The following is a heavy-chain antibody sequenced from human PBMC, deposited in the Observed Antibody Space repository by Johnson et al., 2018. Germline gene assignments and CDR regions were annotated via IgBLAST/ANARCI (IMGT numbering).Heavy chain of an antibody. Sequence: QVQLVESGGGVVQPGRSLRLSCAASGFSFSNYGMHWVRQAPGKGLEWVAVISYDVSNKYYADSVKGRFIISRDNSKNTLYLQMNSLRTQDKAVYYCAKYHDGNSGAFDIWGQGTMVTVSS. CDR2: ISYDVSNK. V-gene: IGHV3-30*18. D-gene: IGHD4-23*01. CDR1: GFSFSNYG. CDR3: AKYHDGNSGAFDI. J-gene: IGHJ3*02.